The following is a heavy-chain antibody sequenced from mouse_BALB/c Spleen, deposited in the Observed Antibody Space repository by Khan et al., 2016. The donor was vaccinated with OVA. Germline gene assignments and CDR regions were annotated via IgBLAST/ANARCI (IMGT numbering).Heavy chain of an antibody. CDR3: ARLAYYYGSEGFAY. CDR2: ISSGGSYT. V-gene: IGHV5-6*01. J-gene: IGHJ3*01. D-gene: IGHD1-1*01. CDR1: GFTFSTYG. Sequence: EVELVESGGDLVKPGGSLKLSCAASGFTFSTYGMSWVSQTPDKRLEWVATISSGGSYTYYQDSVKGRFTISRDNAKNTLYLQMSSLKSEDTAMYYCARLAYYYGSEGFAYWGQGTLGTVSA.